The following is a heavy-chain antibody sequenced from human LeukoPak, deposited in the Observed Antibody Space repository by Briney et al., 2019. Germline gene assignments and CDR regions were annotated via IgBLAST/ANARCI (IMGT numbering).Heavy chain of an antibody. D-gene: IGHD5-12*01. V-gene: IGHV4-38-2*02. J-gene: IGHJ4*02. CDR3: AGTSSGYYSSDY. CDR1: GYSSSIDYY. CDR2: IHRSAST. Sequence: NPSETLSLACTLSGYSSSIDYYWGWIRQSPGKGVEWIGSIHRSASTYCNTSLKSRVTISAGTSKSQVSLRLTSVTGADTAVYYCAGTSSGYYSSDYWGQGTLVTVSS.